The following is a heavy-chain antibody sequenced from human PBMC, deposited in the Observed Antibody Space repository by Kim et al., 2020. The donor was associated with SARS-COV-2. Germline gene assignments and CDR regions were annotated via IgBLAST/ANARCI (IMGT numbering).Heavy chain of an antibody. CDR1: GGSISSSSYY. CDR3: ASTQYYYDSSGYSY. V-gene: IGHV4-39*01. J-gene: IGHJ4*02. D-gene: IGHD3-22*01. CDR2: IYYSGST. Sequence: SETLSLTCTVSGGSISSSSYYWGWIRQPPGKGLEWIGSIYYSGSTYYNPSLKSRVTISVDTSKNQFSLKLSSVTAADTAVYYCASTQYYYDSSGYSYWGQGTLVTVSS.